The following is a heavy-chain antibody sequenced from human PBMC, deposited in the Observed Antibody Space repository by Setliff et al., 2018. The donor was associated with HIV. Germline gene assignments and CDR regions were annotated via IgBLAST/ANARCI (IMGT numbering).Heavy chain of an antibody. CDR2: IIPIFGTA. J-gene: IGHJ6*03. D-gene: IGHD6-19*01. V-gene: IGHV1-69*13. Sequence: SVKVSCKASGGTFSSYAISWVRQAPGQGLEWMGGIIPIFGTANYAQKFQGGVTITADESTSTAYMELSSLRSEDTAVYYCARSPGYSSGWTPGYYYYMDVWGKGTTVTVSS. CDR3: ARSPGYSSGWTPGYYYYMDV. CDR1: GGTFSSYA.